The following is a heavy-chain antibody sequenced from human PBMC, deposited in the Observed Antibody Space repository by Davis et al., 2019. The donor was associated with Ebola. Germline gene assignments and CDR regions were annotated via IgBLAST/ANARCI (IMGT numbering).Heavy chain of an antibody. CDR3: ARERRSGTTSTGAFDI. V-gene: IGHV3-7*01. D-gene: IGHD4-17*01. CDR1: GFTFSSYW. J-gene: IGHJ3*02. CDR2: IKQDGSKN. Sequence: PGGSLRPSCAAPGFTFSSYWMSWVRQAPGKGLEWVANIKQDGSKNYYVDSVKGRFTISRDNAKNSLYLQMNSLRAEDTAVYYCARERRSGTTSTGAFDIWGQGTMVTVSS.